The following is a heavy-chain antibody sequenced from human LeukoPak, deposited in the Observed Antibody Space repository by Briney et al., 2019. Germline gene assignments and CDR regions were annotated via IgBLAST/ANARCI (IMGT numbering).Heavy chain of an antibody. J-gene: IGHJ6*03. Sequence: ASVKVSCKASGGTFSSYAISWVRQAPGQGLEWRGGIIPIFGTANYAQKFQGRVTITADESTSTAYMELSSLRSEDTAVYYCARGKYYYGSLDYMDVWGKGTTVTVSS. CDR1: GGTFSSYA. CDR3: ARGKYYYGSLDYMDV. D-gene: IGHD3-10*01. V-gene: IGHV1-69*01. CDR2: IIPIFGTA.